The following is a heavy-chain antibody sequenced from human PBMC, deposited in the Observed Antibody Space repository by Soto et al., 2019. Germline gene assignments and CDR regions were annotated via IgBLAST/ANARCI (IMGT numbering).Heavy chain of an antibody. CDR2: ISGSGGST. V-gene: IGHV3-23*01. CDR1: GFTFSSYA. D-gene: IGHD2-8*01. Sequence: EVQLLESGGGLVQPGGSLRLSCAASGFTFSSYAMSWVRQAPGKGLEWVSAISGSGGSTYYADSVKGRFTISRDNSKNTLFLQMNYLRADDTAVYYCARDTNGPLNYWGQGTLVTVSS. CDR3: ARDTNGPLNY. J-gene: IGHJ4*02.